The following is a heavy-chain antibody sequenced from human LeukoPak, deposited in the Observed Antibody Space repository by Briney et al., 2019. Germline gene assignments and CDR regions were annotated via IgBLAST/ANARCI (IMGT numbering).Heavy chain of an antibody. CDR2: INHSGST. V-gene: IGHV4-34*01. CDR3: ARGGYCSSTSCSSFDY. CDR1: GGSFSGYY. D-gene: IGHD2-2*01. Sequence: SETLSLTCAVYGGSFSGYYWSWIRQPPGKGLEWIGEINHSGSTNNNPSLKSRVTISVDTSKNQFSLKLSSVTAADTAVYYCARGGYCSSTSCSSFDYWGQGTLVTVSS. J-gene: IGHJ4*02.